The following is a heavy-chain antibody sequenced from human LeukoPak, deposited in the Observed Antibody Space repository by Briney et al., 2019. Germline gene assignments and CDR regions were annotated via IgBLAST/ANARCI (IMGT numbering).Heavy chain of an antibody. J-gene: IGHJ3*02. CDR3: AKSNGYGLVDI. Sequence: SGTLSLTCAVSGDSIFSTNWWSWVRQPPGKGLEWIGNIFYSGSTYYSPSLKSRVTISLDTSRNQFSLKLNSVTAADTAVYYCAKSNGYGLVDIWGQGTMVTVSS. D-gene: IGHD3-10*01. CDR1: GDSIFSTNW. V-gene: IGHV4-4*02. CDR2: IFYSGST.